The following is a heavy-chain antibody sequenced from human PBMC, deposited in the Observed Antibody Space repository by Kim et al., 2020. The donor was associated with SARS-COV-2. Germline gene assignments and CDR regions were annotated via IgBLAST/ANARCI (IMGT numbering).Heavy chain of an antibody. D-gene: IGHD3-22*01. J-gene: IGHJ4*02. Sequence: KYAQKFEGRVTMTRDTSISTAYMGLSRLRSDDTAVYYCASYSSGASHVDYWGQGTLVTVSS. CDR3: ASYSSGASHVDY. V-gene: IGHV1-2*02.